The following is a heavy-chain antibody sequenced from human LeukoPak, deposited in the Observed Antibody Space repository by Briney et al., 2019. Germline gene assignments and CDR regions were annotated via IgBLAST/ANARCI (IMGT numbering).Heavy chain of an antibody. CDR2: INPNSGGT. CDR3: AARNLMYSGSYYDDAFDI. V-gene: IGHV1-2*04. J-gene: IGHJ3*02. Sequence: ASVKVSCKASGYTFTGYYMHWVRQAPGQGLEWMGWINPNSGGTNYAQKFQGWVTMTRDTSISTAYMELSRLRSDDTAVYYCAARNLMYSGSYYDDAFDIWGQGTMVTVSS. D-gene: IGHD1-26*01. CDR1: GYTFTGYY.